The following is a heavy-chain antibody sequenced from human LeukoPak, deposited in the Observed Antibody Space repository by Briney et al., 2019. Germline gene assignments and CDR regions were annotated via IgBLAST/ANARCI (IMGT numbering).Heavy chain of an antibody. CDR3: ARESTAGYNSSWYGFRN. Sequence: GRSLRLSCAASGLTFSGYWMSWVRQAPGKGLEWVANINQDGSEKYYVDSVKGRFTISRDNAKNSLFLQMGSLRVEDTAVYYCARESTAGYNSSWYGFRNWGQGTLVSVSS. V-gene: IGHV3-7*01. J-gene: IGHJ1*01. D-gene: IGHD6-13*01. CDR1: GLTFSGYW. CDR2: INQDGSEK.